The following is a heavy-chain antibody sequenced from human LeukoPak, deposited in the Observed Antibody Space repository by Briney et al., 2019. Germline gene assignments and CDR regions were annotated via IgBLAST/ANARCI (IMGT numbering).Heavy chain of an antibody. V-gene: IGHV3-23*01. Sequence: GGSLRLSCAASGFTFSSYAMSWVRQAPGKGLEWVSAISGSGGSTYYADSVKGRFTISRDNSKNTLYLQMNSLRAEDTAVYYCARDVLYDYVWGSYRPLGAFDIWGQGTMVTVSS. D-gene: IGHD3-16*02. CDR2: ISGSGGST. CDR1: GFTFSSYA. J-gene: IGHJ3*02. CDR3: ARDVLYDYVWGSYRPLGAFDI.